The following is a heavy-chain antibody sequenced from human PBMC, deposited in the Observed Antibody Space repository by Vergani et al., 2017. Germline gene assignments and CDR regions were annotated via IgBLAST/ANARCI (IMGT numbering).Heavy chain of an antibody. D-gene: IGHD5-12*01. CDR2: ISYDGSNK. CDR3: ARDGYPGYIDY. CDR1: GFTFSSYA. Sequence: VQLLESGGGVVQPGRSLRLSCAASGFTFSSYAMHWVRQAPGKGLEWVAVISYDGSNKYYADSVKGRFTITRDNSKNTLYLQMNSLKAEDTAVYYCARDGYPGYIDYWGRGSLVTVSS. J-gene: IGHJ4*02. V-gene: IGHV3-30-3*01.